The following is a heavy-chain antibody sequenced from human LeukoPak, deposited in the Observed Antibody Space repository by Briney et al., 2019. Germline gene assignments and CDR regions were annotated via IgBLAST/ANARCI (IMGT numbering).Heavy chain of an antibody. CDR3: ARDVAVAGIRYFDY. Sequence: SVKVSCKASGGTFSSYAISWVRQAPGQGLEWMGGIIPIFGTANYAQKFQGRVTITADESTSTAYMELSSLRSEDTAVYYCARDVAVAGIRYFDYWGQGTLVTVSS. CDR1: GGTFSSYA. V-gene: IGHV1-69*13. J-gene: IGHJ4*02. CDR2: IIPIFGTA. D-gene: IGHD6-19*01.